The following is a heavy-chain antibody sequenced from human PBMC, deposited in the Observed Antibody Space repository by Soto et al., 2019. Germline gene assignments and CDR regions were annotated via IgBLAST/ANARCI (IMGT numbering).Heavy chain of an antibody. J-gene: IGHJ5*02. V-gene: IGHV1-18*01. D-gene: IGHD6-13*01. CDR3: ARDLAGGIAAAGLYWFDP. CDR1: GYTFTSYG. Sequence: QVQLVQSGAEVKKPGASVKVSCKASGYTFTSYGISWVRQAPGQGLEWMGWISAYNGNTNYAQKLQGRVTMTTDTATRTAYMELRSLRSDDPAVYYCARDLAGGIAAAGLYWFDPWGQGTLVTVSS. CDR2: ISAYNGNT.